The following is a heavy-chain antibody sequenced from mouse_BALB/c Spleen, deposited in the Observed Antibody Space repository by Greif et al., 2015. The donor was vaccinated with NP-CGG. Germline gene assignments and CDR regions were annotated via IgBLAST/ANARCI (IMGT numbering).Heavy chain of an antibody. D-gene: IGHD1-1*01. V-gene: IGHV3-2*02. CDR1: GYSITSDYA. CDR3: ARYTTVVAFDY. Sequence: EVKLVESGPGLVKPSQSLSLTCTVTGYSITSDYAWNWIRQFPGNKLEWMGYISYSGSTSYNPSLKSRISITRDTSKNQFLLQLNSVTTEDTATYYCARYTTVVAFDYWGQGTTLTVSS. CDR2: ISYSGST. J-gene: IGHJ2*01.